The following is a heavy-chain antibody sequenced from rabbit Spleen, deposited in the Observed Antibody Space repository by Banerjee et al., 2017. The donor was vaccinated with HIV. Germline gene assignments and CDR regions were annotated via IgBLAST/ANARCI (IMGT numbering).Heavy chain of an antibody. J-gene: IGHJ4*01. D-gene: IGHD5-1*01. V-gene: IGHV1S40*01. CDR2: IYAGSRGST. CDR1: GFDFSSSAY. CDR3: ARYVSYNGYSYYFNL. Sequence: QSLEESGGDLVKPGASLTLTCKASGFDFSSSAYMCWVRQAPGKGLEWIACIYAGSRGSTYYANWAKGRFTVSKTSSTTVTLQMTSVTAADTATYFCARYVSYNGYSYYFNLWGPGTLVTVS.